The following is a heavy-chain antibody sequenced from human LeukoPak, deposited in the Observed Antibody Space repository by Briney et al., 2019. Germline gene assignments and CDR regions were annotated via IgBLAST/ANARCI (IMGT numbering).Heavy chain of an antibody. V-gene: IGHV4-34*01. J-gene: IGHJ4*02. D-gene: IGHD4-23*01. CDR3: ARGPGDGGNSTKIFDY. CDR2: INHSGST. CDR1: GESSSGYY. Sequence: PSETLSLTCAVYGESSSGYYWSWIRQPPGKGLEWIGEINHSGSTNYNPSLKSRVTISVDTSKNQFSLKLSSVTAADTAVYYCARGPGDGGNSTKIFDYWGQGTLVTVSS.